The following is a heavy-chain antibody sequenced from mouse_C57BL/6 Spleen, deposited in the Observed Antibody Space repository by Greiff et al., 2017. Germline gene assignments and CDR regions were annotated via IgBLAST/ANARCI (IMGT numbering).Heavy chain of an antibody. CDR1: GYTFTSSW. CDR3: ARESPDYAMDY. Sequence: QVQLQQPGAELVKPGASVKLSCKASGYTFTSSWMHWVKQRPGQGLEWIGMIHPNRGSTNYNEKFKSKATLTVDKSSSTAYMRRSSLTSEDSAVYYCARESPDYAMDYWGQGTSVTVSS. V-gene: IGHV1-64*01. J-gene: IGHJ4*01. CDR2: IHPNRGST.